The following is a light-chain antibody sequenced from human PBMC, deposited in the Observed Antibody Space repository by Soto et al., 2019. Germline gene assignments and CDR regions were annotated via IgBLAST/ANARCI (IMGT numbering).Light chain of an antibody. V-gene: IGLV1-44*01. Sequence: QSVLTQPPSASGTPGQRVTISCSGSGSSIGTNTVNWYRQLPGTAPKLLIYGDNQRPSGVPARFSGSKSGTSASLAISGLQSEDEADYSCAAWDGSLNNVLFGGGTKLTVL. CDR1: GSSIGTNT. CDR2: GDN. CDR3: AAWDGSLNNVL. J-gene: IGLJ2*01.